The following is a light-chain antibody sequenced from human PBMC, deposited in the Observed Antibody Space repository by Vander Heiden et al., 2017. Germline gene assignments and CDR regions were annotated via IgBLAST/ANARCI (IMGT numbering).Light chain of an antibody. CDR1: QSVSSSY. Sequence: PGERVTLSCRASQSVSSSYLTWYQQKPGQAPRLLIYGASTRATGIPARFSGSGSGTDFTLTISSLQPEDFAVYYCQQDYNLPPYTFGQWTKLEIK. V-gene: IGKV3D-7*01. CDR3: QQDYNLPPYT. CDR2: GAS. J-gene: IGKJ2*01.